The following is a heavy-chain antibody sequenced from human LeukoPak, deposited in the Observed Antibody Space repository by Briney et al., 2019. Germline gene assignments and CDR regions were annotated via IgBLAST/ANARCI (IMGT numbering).Heavy chain of an antibody. Sequence: GGSLRLSCAASGFTFSNAWMSWVRQAPGKGLEWVGRIKSRTDGGTTDYAAPVKGRFTISRDDSKNTLYLQMNSLKTEDTAVYYCTTDVWFGELSDYWGQGTLVTVSS. CDR3: TTDVWFGELSDY. CDR1: GFTFSNAW. D-gene: IGHD3-10*01. J-gene: IGHJ4*02. V-gene: IGHV3-15*01. CDR2: IKSRTDGGTT.